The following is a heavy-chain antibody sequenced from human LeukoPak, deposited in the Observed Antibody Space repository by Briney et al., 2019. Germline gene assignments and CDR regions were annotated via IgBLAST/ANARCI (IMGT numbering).Heavy chain of an antibody. J-gene: IGHJ3*01. V-gene: IGHV3-9*01. CDR1: GFTFDDYA. D-gene: IGHD3-10*01. Sequence: GGSLRLSCAASGFTFDDYAMHWVRQAPGKGLEWVSGISWNSGSIGYADSVKGRFTISRDDAKNSLYLQMNILRDEDTAVYYCASTMVRGVIDAFDVWGQGTMVTVSS. CDR2: ISWNSGSI. CDR3: ASTMVRGVIDAFDV.